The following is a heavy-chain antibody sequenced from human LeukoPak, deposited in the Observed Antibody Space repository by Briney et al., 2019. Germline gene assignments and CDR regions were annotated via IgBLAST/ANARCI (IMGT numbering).Heavy chain of an antibody. D-gene: IGHD6-13*01. CDR3: TRLKAAAGNIYFDY. CDR2: IRSKAYGGTT. V-gene: IGHV3-49*04. CDR1: GFTFGDYA. Sequence: GGSLRLSWTASGFTFGDYAMSWVRQAPGKGLEWVGFIRSKAYGGTTEYAASVKGRFTISRDDSKSIAYLQMNSLKTEDTAVYYCTRLKAAAGNIYFDYWGQGTLVTVSS. J-gene: IGHJ4*02.